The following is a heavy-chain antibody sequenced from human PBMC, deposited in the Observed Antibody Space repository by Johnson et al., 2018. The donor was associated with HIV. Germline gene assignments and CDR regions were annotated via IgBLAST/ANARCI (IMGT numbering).Heavy chain of an antibody. V-gene: IGHV3-53*01. CDR3: ARGIQPDAFDI. CDR2: IYSGGST. D-gene: IGHD2-2*01. Sequence: EHLVEAGGCSLQPGESIRLSSAASGFIGGSNYMSWVRQAPGQGLEWVTGIYSGGSTYYADSVMGRFTISRDNSQNTLYVQMNSLRAEDTAVYYCARGIQPDAFDIWGQGTMVTVSS. CDR1: GFIGGSNY. J-gene: IGHJ3*02.